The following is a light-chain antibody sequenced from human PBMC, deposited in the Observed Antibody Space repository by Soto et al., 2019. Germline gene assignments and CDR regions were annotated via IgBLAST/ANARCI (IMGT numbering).Light chain of an antibody. J-gene: IGKJ5*01. CDR2: GAS. CDR1: QSVDSNY. Sequence: EIVLTQSPGTLSLSPGEEATLSCRASQSVDSNYLAWYQQKPGQTPRLIIYGASGRADGIPHRFSGSGFGTDFTLTISKVEPEVFAVYYCQQYGTPRSVTFGQGTRLDI. CDR3: QQYGTPRSVT. V-gene: IGKV3-20*01.